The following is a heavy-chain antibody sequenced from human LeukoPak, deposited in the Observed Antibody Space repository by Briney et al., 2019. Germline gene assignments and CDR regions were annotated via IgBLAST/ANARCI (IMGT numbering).Heavy chain of an antibody. CDR1: GFTFSSYS. V-gene: IGHV3-21*01. J-gene: IGHJ5*02. CDR2: ISSSSSYI. D-gene: IGHD1-7*01. Sequence: PGGSLRLSCAASGFTFSSYSMNWVRQAPGNGLEWVSSISSSSSYIYYADSVKGRFTISRDNAKNSLYLQMNSLGAEDTAVYYCAGSTNWNYVRRFWFDPWGQGTLVTVSS. CDR3: AGSTNWNYVRRFWFDP.